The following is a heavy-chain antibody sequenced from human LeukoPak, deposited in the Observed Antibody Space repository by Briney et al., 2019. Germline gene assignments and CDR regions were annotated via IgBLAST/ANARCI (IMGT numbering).Heavy chain of an antibody. CDR2: ITPKSGVT. CDR3: ARGAGSGTYGHLDL. Sequence: ASVKVSCKASGGTFSSYAISWVRQAPGQGLEWMGWITPKSGVTNYAEQFQGRVTMTRDTSTSTVYMELNNLVSDDTAVFYCARGAGSGTYGHLDLWGQGTLVTVSS. J-gene: IGHJ5*02. D-gene: IGHD3-10*01. V-gene: IGHV1-2*02. CDR1: GGTFSSYA.